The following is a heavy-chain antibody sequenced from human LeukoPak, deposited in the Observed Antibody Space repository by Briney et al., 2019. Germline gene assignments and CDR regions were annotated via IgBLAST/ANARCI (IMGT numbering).Heavy chain of an antibody. Sequence: NTSETLSLTCTVSGGSISSYYWSWIRQPPGKGLEWIGYIYYTGSTNYNPSLKSRVTMSVDTPKNQFSLKVSSVTAADTAVYYCARYDFNKFFDYWGQGTLVTVSS. V-gene: IGHV4-59*01. J-gene: IGHJ4*02. D-gene: IGHD3-3*01. CDR1: GGSISSYY. CDR2: IYYTGST. CDR3: ARYDFNKFFDY.